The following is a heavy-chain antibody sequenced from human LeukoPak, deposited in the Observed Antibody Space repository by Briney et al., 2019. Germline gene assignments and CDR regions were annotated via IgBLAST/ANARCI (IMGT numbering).Heavy chain of an antibody. V-gene: IGHV4-34*01. CDR2: INHSGST. Sequence: PSETLSLTCAVYGGSFSGYYWSWIRQPPGKGLEWIGEINHSGSTNYNPSPKSRVTISVDTSKNQFSLKLCSVTAADTAVYYCARGSSRIWSGYYYYYGMDVWGQGTTVTVSS. CDR1: GGSFSGYY. CDR3: ARGSSRIWSGYYYYYGMDV. D-gene: IGHD3-3*01. J-gene: IGHJ6*02.